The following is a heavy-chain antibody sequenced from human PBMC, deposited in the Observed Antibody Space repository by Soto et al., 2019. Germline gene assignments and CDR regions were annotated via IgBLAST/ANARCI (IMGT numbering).Heavy chain of an antibody. V-gene: IGHV3-23*01. Sequence: EVQLLASGGGLVQPGGSLRLSCAASGFTFSNYAMSWVRQAPGKGLEWVSVIGPNGGSTFYADSVKGRFTVSRDNSKNMLYLQMNSLRADDTAVYYCAKGSSNGCYSTTDSWGQGILVTVSS. CDR1: GFTFSNYA. CDR3: AKGSSNGCYSTTDS. CDR2: IGPNGGST. D-gene: IGHD2-15*01. J-gene: IGHJ4*02.